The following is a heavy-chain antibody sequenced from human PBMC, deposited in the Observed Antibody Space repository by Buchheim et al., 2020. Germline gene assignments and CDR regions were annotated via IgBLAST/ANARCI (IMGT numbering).Heavy chain of an antibody. CDR3: TTDRGYCSSTSCPRDFDY. D-gene: IGHD2-2*01. Sequence: EVQLVEAGGGLVKPGGSLRLSCAASGFTFSNAWMSWVRQAPGKGLEWVGRIKSKTDGGTTDYAAPVKGRFTISRDDSKNTLYLQMNSLKTENTAVYYCTTDRGYCSSTSCPRDFDYWGQGTL. CDR2: IKSKTDGGTT. J-gene: IGHJ4*02. V-gene: IGHV3-15*01. CDR1: GFTFSNAW.